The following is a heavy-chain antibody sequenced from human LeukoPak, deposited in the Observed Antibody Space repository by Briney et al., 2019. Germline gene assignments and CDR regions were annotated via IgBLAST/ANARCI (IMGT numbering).Heavy chain of an antibody. CDR1: GFTFSSYA. D-gene: IGHD1-1*01. CDR3: ARDNAGASDY. V-gene: IGHV3-30-3*01. Sequence: GGSLRLSCAASGFTFSSYAMHWVRQAPGKGLEWVAVIPYDGSNKYYADSVKGRFTISRDNSKNTLYLQMNSLRAEDTAVYYCARDNAGASDYWGQGTLVTVSS. J-gene: IGHJ4*02. CDR2: IPYDGSNK.